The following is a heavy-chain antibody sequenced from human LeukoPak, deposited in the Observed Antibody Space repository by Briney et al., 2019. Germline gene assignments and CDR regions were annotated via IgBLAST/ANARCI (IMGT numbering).Heavy chain of an antibody. J-gene: IGHJ5*02. CDR1: GYTFSDYY. CDR2: INPNSAGT. V-gene: IGHV1-2*02. D-gene: IGHD4-11*01. Sequence: ASVKVSCKASGYTFSDYYMHWVRQAPGQGPEGMGWINPNSAGTKYAQKFQGRVTMTWDTSISTAYMELSRLTSDDTAVYYCARHSKYANNWFDPWGQGTLVTVSA. CDR3: ARHSKYANNWFDP.